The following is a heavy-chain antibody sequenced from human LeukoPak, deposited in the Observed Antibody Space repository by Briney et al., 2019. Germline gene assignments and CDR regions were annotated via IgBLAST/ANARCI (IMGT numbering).Heavy chain of an antibody. V-gene: IGHV3-48*03. Sequence: GGSLRLSCAASGFTFSSYEMNWVRQAPGKGLEWVSYISSSGSTIYYADSVKGRFTISRDNAKNSLCLQMNSLRAEDTAVYYCARAPVRATVRGVYYYYYYMDVWGKGTTVTISS. CDR2: ISSSGSTI. CDR3: ARAPVRATVRGVYYYYYYMDV. CDR1: GFTFSSYE. J-gene: IGHJ6*03. D-gene: IGHD3-10*01.